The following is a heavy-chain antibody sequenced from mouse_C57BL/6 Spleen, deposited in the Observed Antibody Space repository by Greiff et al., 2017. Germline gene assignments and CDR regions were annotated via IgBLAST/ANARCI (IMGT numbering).Heavy chain of an antibody. J-gene: IGHJ3*01. CDR2: IDPSDSYT. D-gene: IGHD2-5*01. CDR1: GYTFTSYW. Sequence: QVQLQQPGAELVMPGASVKLSCKASGYTFTSYWMPWVKQRPGQGLEWIGEIDPSDSYTNYNQKFKGKSTLTVDKSSSTAYMQLSSLTSEDSAVYYCARTAYYSNYVVPFAYWGQGTLVTVSA. CDR3: ARTAYYSNYVVPFAY. V-gene: IGHV1-69*01.